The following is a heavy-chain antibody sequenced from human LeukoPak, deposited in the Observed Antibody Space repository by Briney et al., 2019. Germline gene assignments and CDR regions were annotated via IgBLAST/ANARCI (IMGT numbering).Heavy chain of an antibody. CDR2: IYYSGST. Sequence: LEAPSPTRTVSGGSLSRFYWSWIRQPPGEGLEWVWVIYYSGSTNYNPSLKSRVTISVDTSKNQFSLKLSSVTAADTAVYYCARVGDMVVVVVPDAFDIWGQGTMVTVSS. CDR1: GGSLSRFY. V-gene: IGHV4-59*01. CDR3: ARVGDMVVVVVPDAFDI. J-gene: IGHJ3*02. D-gene: IGHD2-15*01.